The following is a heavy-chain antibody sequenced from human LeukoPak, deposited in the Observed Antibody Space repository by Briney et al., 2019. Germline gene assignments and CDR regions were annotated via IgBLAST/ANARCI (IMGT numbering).Heavy chain of an antibody. CDR3: ASGGRDYYDSSGSNWFDP. J-gene: IGHJ5*02. Sequence: SVKVSCKASGGTFSSYAISWVRQAPGQGLEWTGGIIPIFGTANYAQKFQGRVTITTDESTSTAYMELSSLRSEDTAVYYCASGGRDYYDSSGSNWFDPWGQGTLVTVSS. D-gene: IGHD3-22*01. CDR2: IIPIFGTA. CDR1: GGTFSSYA. V-gene: IGHV1-69*05.